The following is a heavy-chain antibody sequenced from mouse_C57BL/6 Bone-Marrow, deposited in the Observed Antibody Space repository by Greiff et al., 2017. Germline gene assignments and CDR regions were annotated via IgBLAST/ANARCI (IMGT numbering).Heavy chain of an antibody. D-gene: IGHD1-1*01. CDR1: GYPFTSYW. Sequence: QVQLQQPGAELVMPGASVKLSCKASGYPFTSYWMPWVKQRPGPGLEWLGEIDPSDSYTHYNQKFKGKSTLTVDKSSRTAYMPLSSLTSEDSAVYYCARGYYGSRHYWYVEVWGTGTTVTVSS. J-gene: IGHJ1*03. CDR2: IDPSDSYT. V-gene: IGHV1-69*01. CDR3: ARGYYGSRHYWYVEV.